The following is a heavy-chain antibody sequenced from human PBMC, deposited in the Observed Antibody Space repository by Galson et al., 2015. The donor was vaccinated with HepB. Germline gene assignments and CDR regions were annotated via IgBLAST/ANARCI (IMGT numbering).Heavy chain of an antibody. CDR1: GYTFTSYG. Sequence: SVKVSCKASGYTFTSYGISWVRQAPGQGLEWMGWISAYNGNTSYAQKLQGRVTMTTDTSTSTAYMELRSLRSDDTAVYYRARDQRVVTAGFDPWGQGTLVTVSS. CDR2: ISAYNGNT. V-gene: IGHV1-18*01. J-gene: IGHJ5*02. CDR3: ARDQRVVTAGFDP. D-gene: IGHD2-21*02.